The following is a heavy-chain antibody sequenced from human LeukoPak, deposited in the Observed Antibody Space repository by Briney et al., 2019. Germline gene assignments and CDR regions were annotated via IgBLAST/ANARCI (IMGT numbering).Heavy chain of an antibody. CDR2: INHSGST. Sequence: SETLSLTCAVCGGSFSGYYWSLIRQPPGKGLEWIGEINHSGSTNYNPSLKSRVTISVDTSKNQFSLKLSSVTAADTAVYYCARLRVVTQTYYYYGMDVWGQGTTVTVSS. D-gene: IGHD3-3*01. CDR3: ARLRVVTQTYYYYGMDV. J-gene: IGHJ6*02. V-gene: IGHV4-34*01. CDR1: GGSFSGYY.